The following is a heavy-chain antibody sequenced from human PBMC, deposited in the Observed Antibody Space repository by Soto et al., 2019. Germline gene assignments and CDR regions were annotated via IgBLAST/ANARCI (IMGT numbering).Heavy chain of an antibody. V-gene: IGHV1-8*01. Sequence: QVQLVQSGAEVKKPGASVKVSCKASGYTFTSYDIIWVRQATGQGLEWMGWMNPSTGNTDSAEKSXXRXXMPRNNSISTVYMELSSLSFEDTAVYYCARGRIIVAGGFDPWGQGTLVTVSS. CDR3: ARGRIIVAGGFDP. CDR2: MNPSTGNT. CDR1: GYTFTSYD. D-gene: IGHD6-19*01. J-gene: IGHJ5*02.